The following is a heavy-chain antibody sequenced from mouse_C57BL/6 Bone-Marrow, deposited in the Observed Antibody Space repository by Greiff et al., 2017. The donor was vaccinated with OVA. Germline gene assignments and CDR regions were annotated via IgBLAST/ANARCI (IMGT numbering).Heavy chain of an antibody. CDR3: AREGDYYYGSSSISY. D-gene: IGHD1-1*01. J-gene: IGHJ3*01. Sequence: QVQLKQSGAELARPGASVKLSCKASGYTFTSYGISWVKQRTGQGLEWIGEIYPRSGNTYYNEKFKGKATLTADKSSSTAYMELRSLTSEDSAVYFCAREGDYYYGSSSISYWGQGTLVTVSA. CDR2: IYPRSGNT. V-gene: IGHV1-81*01. CDR1: GYTFTSYG.